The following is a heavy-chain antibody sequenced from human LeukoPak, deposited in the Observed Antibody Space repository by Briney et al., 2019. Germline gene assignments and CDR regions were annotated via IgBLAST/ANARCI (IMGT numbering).Heavy chain of an antibody. CDR3: AREGGRVGYPTTRDFDY. D-gene: IGHD2-15*01. J-gene: IGHJ4*02. Sequence: GGSLRLSCAASGFTFSSYGMHWVRQAPGKGLEWVAFIRYDGSNKYYADSVKGRFTISRDNSKNTLYLQMNSLRAEDTAVYYCAREGGRVGYPTTRDFDYWGQGTLVTVSS. CDR1: GFTFSSYG. CDR2: IRYDGSNK. V-gene: IGHV3-30*02.